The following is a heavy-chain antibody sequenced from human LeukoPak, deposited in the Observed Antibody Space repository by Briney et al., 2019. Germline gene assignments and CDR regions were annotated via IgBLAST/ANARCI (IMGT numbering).Heavy chain of an antibody. CDR3: AKIPQVATYTVPNFDF. V-gene: IGHV3-53*01. CDR2: IYSGGNT. D-gene: IGHD3-16*01. Sequence: GGSLRLSCTVSGFTVSSNSMSWVRQAPGKGLEWVSFIYSGGNTHNSDSVKGRFTISRDNSKNTLYLQMNSLRAEDTAVYYCAKIPQVATYTVPNFDFWGQGTLVTVSS. J-gene: IGHJ4*02. CDR1: GFTVSSNS.